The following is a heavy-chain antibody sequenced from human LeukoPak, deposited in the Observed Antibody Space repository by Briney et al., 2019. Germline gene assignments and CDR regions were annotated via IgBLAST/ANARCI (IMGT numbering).Heavy chain of an antibody. CDR2: INPTAGNT. J-gene: IGHJ3*02. D-gene: IGHD5-24*01. CDR1: GYTFSNYY. Sequence: ASVKVPSKASGYTFSNYYLHWVRQAPGQGLEWMGLINPTAGNTYYAQRFQGRVTMTRNTSTSTVYVELSSLRSEDTAVYYCARIRDGYNDAYDIWGQGTMVTVPS. V-gene: IGHV1-46*01. CDR3: ARIRDGYNDAYDI.